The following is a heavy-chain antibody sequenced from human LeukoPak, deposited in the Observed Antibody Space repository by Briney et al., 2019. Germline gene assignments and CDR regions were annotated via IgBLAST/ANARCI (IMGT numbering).Heavy chain of an antibody. CDR2: ISGSGGST. J-gene: IGHJ4*02. D-gene: IGHD3-22*01. CDR1: GFTFSSYT. CDR3: AKDPQGWLSTPDY. Sequence: GGSLRLSCAASGFTFSSYTISWVRQAPGKGLEWVSAISGSGGSTYYADSVKGRFTISRDNSKNTLYLQMNSLRADDTAVYYCAKDPQGWLSTPDYWGQGTLVTVSS. V-gene: IGHV3-23*01.